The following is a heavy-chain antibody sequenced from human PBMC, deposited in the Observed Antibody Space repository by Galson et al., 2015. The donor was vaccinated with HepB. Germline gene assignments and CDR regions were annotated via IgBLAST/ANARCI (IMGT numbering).Heavy chain of an antibody. J-gene: IGHJ6*02. CDR3: AREWDPDYYYYGMDV. CDR1: GFTVSSNY. Sequence: SLRLSCAASGFTVSSNYMSWVRQAPGKGLEWVSVIYSGGSTYYADSVKGRFTISRDNSKNTLYLQMNSLRAEDTAVHYCAREWDPDYYYYGMDVWGQGTTVTVSS. V-gene: IGHV3-66*01. CDR2: IYSGGST. D-gene: IGHD1-26*01.